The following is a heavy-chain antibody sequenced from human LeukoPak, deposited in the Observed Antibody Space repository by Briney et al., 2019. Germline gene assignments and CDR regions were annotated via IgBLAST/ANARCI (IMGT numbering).Heavy chain of an antibody. CDR1: GFTVSSNY. CDR3: AKIAAANCGGDCYSGAYYFDY. J-gene: IGHJ4*02. D-gene: IGHD2-21*02. V-gene: IGHV3-53*05. CDR2: IYSGSST. Sequence: PGGSLRLSCAASGFTVSSNYMSWVRQAPGKGLEWVSVIYSGSSTYYADSVKGRFTISRDNSKNTLYLQMNSLRAEDTAVYYCAKIAAANCGGDCYSGAYYFDYWGQGTLVTVSS.